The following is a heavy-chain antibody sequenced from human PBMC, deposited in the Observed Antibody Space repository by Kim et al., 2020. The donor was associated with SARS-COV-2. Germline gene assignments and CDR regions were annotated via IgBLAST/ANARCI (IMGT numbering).Heavy chain of an antibody. V-gene: IGHV3-53*01. Sequence: SGGSTQYADSVGGRFTISRDKSKNTLYLQMNSLRVEDTAVYYCARDALLIYWGQGTLVTVSS. CDR2: SGGST. J-gene: IGHJ4*02. CDR3: ARDALLIY. D-gene: IGHD2-15*01.